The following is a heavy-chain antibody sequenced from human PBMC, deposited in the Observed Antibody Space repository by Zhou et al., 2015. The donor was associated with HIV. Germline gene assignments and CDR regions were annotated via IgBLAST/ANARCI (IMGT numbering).Heavy chain of an antibody. J-gene: IGHJ4*02. CDR1: GGTFSSYA. CDR3: GKSARDGCSKTHCYSWCDH. Sequence: QVQLVQSGAEVKKPGSSVKVSCKASGGTFSSYAISWVRQAPGQGLEWMGGIIPIFGTANYAQKFQGRVTFTRDTSASTMYMELSNLRSEDTAVYYCGKSARDGCSKTHCYSWCDHWGQGTLVTVSS. V-gene: IGHV1-69*06. CDR2: IIPIFGTA. D-gene: IGHD2-2*01.